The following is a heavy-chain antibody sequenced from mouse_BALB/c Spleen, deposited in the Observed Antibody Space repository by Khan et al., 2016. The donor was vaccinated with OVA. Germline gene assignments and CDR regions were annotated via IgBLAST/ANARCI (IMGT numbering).Heavy chain of an antibody. V-gene: IGHV5-9-3*01. D-gene: IGHD1-1*01. J-gene: IGHJ1*01. CDR2: ISTGDTYT. Sequence: DVHLVESGGGLVKSGGSLKLSCAASGFTFSTYAMSWVRQTPEKRLEWVATISTGDTYTYYPDSVKDRFTISRDNAKNTLYLQMSSLRSEDTAMYYCARPPITTVVATSYWFFDVWGAGTTVTVST. CDR1: GFTFSTYA. CDR3: ARPPITTVVATSYWFFDV.